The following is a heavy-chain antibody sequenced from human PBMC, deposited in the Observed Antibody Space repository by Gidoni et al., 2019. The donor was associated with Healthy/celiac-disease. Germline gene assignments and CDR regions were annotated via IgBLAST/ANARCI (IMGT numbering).Heavy chain of an antibody. J-gene: IGHJ4*02. Sequence: QLQLQESGPGLVKPSETLSLTCTVPGGSISSSSYYWGWVRQPPGKGLEWIGGLYYSGGPYSNPSLKSRVTISVDTSKTQFSLKLSSVTAADTAVYYCASFYDILTGYDYWGQGTLVTVSS. D-gene: IGHD3-9*01. V-gene: IGHV4-39*01. CDR2: LYYSGGP. CDR3: ASFYDILTGYDY. CDR1: GGSISSSSYY.